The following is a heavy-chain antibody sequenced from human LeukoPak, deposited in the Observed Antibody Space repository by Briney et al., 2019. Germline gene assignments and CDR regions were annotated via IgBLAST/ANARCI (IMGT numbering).Heavy chain of an antibody. CDR3: ARLERDILTGYLNFDY. Sequence: KSSETLSLTCAVSGASISSDHWWTWVRQPPGKGLEWIGEIHESGRTNYSPSLKSRVSFSVDKSRNQVSLRLNSVTAADTAVYYCARLERDILTGYLNFDYWGQGTLVTVSS. J-gene: IGHJ4*02. CDR1: GASISSDHW. CDR2: IHESGRT. D-gene: IGHD3-9*01. V-gene: IGHV4-4*02.